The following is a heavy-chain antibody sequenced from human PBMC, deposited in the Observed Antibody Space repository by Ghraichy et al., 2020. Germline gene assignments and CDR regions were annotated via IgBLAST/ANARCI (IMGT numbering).Heavy chain of an antibody. V-gene: IGHV6-1*01. D-gene: IGHD6-13*01. J-gene: IGHJ5*02. CDR3: ARTTGYSSSWYLRINWFDP. CDR2: TYYRSKWYN. Sequence: SQTLSLTCAISGDSVSSNSAAWNWIRQSPSRGLEWLGRTYYRSKWYNDYAVSVKSRITINPDTSKNQFSLQLNSVTPEDTAVYYCARTTGYSSSWYLRINWFDPWGQGTLVTVSS. CDR1: GDSVSSNSAA.